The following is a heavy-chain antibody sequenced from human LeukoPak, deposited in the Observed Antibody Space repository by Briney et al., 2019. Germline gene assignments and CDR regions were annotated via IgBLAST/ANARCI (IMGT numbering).Heavy chain of an antibody. CDR2: IRYDGSNK. CDR1: GFTFSRFG. Sequence: GGSLRLSCAGSGFTFSRFGMHYFRQAPGKGLEWVAFIRYDGSNKYYADSVKDRFTISRDNSKNTLYLQMNSLRAEDTAVYYCAKDRYGGYSGYETPPFDPWGQGTLVTVSS. D-gene: IGHD5-12*01. V-gene: IGHV3-30*02. CDR3: AKDRYGGYSGYETPPFDP. J-gene: IGHJ5*02.